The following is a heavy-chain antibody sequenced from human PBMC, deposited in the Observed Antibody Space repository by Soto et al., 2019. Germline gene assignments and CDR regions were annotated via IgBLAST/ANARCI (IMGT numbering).Heavy chain of an antibody. CDR3: ARDLTYSSGWYGSEGFDY. J-gene: IGHJ4*02. CDR2: ISAYNGNT. V-gene: IGHV1-18*01. CDR1: GYTFTSYG. D-gene: IGHD6-19*01. Sequence: QVQLVQSGAEVKKPGASVKVSCKASGYTFTSYGISWVRQAPGQGLEWMGWISAYNGNTNYAQKLQGRVTMTTDTXTXTXXMELRSLRSDDTAVYYCARDLTYSSGWYGSEGFDYWGQGTLVTVSS.